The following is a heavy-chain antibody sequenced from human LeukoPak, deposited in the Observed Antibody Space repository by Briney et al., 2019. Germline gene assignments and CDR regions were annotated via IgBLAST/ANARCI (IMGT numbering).Heavy chain of an antibody. CDR2: IYYSGST. CDR1: GGSISSYY. CDR3: AKMLFGSYYYGMDV. D-gene: IGHD3-10*01. Sequence: SETLSLTCTVSGGSISSYYWSWIRQPPGKGLEWIGYIYYSGSTNYNPSLKSRVTISVDTSKNQFSLKLSSVTAADTAVYYCAKMLFGSYYYGMDVWGQGTTVTVSS. J-gene: IGHJ6*02. V-gene: IGHV4-59*08.